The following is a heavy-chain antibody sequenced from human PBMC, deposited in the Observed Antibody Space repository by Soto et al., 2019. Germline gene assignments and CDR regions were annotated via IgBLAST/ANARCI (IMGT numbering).Heavy chain of an antibody. CDR2: IIPIFGTA. J-gene: IGHJ6*02. V-gene: IGHV1-69*12. CDR1: GGTFSSYA. CDR3: ARFRVRGGLHLYYGMDV. D-gene: IGHD3-10*01. Sequence: QVQLVQSGAEVKKPGSSVKVSCKASGGTFSSYAISWVRQAPGQGLEWMGGIIPIFGTANYAQKFQGRVTITADESTSTAYMELSSLRSEDTAVYYCARFRVRGGLHLYYGMDVWGQGTTVTVSS.